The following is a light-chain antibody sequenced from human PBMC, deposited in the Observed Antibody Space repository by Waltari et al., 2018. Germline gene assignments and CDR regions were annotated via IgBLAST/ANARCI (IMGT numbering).Light chain of an antibody. CDR1: ESIKTY. J-gene: IGKJ1*01. CDR3: QQYSSYST. V-gene: IGKV1-5*03. Sequence: DVQMTQSPSKLSASIGDRITITCRARESIKTYLAWYRQKPGKAPELLIYQASNLQSGVPSRFSGSGSDTDFTLTITNLQPADFATYYCQQYSSYSTFGQGTKVEIK. CDR2: QAS.